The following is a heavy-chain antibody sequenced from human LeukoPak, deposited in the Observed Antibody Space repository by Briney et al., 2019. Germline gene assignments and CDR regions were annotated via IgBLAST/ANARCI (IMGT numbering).Heavy chain of an antibody. J-gene: IGHJ4*02. CDR2: INHRGST. CDR3: ARLQGQWLLHDY. Sequence: SETLSLTCRVDGESFSGYYWIWIRQPPGKGLEWIGEINHRGSTNYNPSLKSRVTLSVDTSNRQFSLKVTSVTAADTAVYYCARLQGQWLLHDYWGQGTLVTVSS. CDR1: GESFSGYY. V-gene: IGHV4-34*01. D-gene: IGHD6-19*01.